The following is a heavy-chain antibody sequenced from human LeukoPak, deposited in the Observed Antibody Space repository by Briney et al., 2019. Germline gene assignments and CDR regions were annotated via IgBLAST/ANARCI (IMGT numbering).Heavy chain of an antibody. CDR2: IYYSGST. Sequence: SETLSLTCTVSGGSISSSNYYWGWIRQPPGKGLEWIGSIYYSGSTNYNPSLKSRVTISVDTSKNQFSLKLTSVTAADTAVYYCARTTEGGYTYGYFYYYYMDVWGKGTTVTISS. D-gene: IGHD5-18*01. CDR1: GGSISSSNYY. J-gene: IGHJ6*03. CDR3: ARTTEGGYTYGYFYYYYMDV. V-gene: IGHV4-39*07.